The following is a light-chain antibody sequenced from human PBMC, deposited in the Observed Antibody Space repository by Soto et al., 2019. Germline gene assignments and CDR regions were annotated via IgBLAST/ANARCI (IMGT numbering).Light chain of an antibody. Sequence: DIQMTQSPSTLSASVGDRVTITCRASQSISSWLAWYQQKPGKAPKLLIYKASSIESGVPARFSGSGSGTEFTLTISSLEPDDFAAYYCQQYNSYSGTFGQGTKVEIK. CDR3: QQYNSYSGT. CDR2: KAS. V-gene: IGKV1-5*03. J-gene: IGKJ1*01. CDR1: QSISSW.